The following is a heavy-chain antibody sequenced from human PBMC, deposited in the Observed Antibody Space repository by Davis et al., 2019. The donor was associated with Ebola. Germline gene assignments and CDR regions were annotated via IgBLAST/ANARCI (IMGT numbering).Heavy chain of an antibody. CDR1: GGSFSGYY. J-gene: IGHJ3*02. D-gene: IGHD6-6*01. Sequence: PSETLSLTCAVYGGSFSGYYWSWIRQPPGKGLEWIGYIYYSGSTNYNPSLKSRVTISVDTSKNQFSLKLSSVTAADTAVYYCAREVVYSSSSGLGAAFDIWGQGTMVTVSS. V-gene: IGHV4-59*01. CDR3: AREVVYSSSSGLGAAFDI. CDR2: IYYSGST.